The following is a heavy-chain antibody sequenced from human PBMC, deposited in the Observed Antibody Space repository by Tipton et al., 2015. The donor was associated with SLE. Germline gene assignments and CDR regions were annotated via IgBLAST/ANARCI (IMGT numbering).Heavy chain of an antibody. CDR2: IYTSGST. J-gene: IGHJ3*02. Sequence: TLSLTCTVSGGSISSHYWSWIRQPAGKGLEWIGYIYTSGSTYYNPSLKSRVTISVDRSKNQFSLKLSSVTAADTAVYYCAREWGDAFDIWGQGTMVTVSS. D-gene: IGHD3-16*01. CDR3: AREWGDAFDI. CDR1: GGSISSHY. V-gene: IGHV4-59*11.